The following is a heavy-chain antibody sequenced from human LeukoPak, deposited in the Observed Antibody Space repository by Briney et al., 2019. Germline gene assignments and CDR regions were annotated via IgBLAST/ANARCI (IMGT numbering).Heavy chain of an antibody. CDR3: ARGFMVGYFDWWWAGTTGYYFDY. CDR2: MNPNSGNT. CDR1: GYTFTSYD. D-gene: IGHD3-9*01. J-gene: IGHJ4*02. Sequence: GASVKVSCKASGYTFTSYDINWVRQAPGQGLEWMGWMNPNSGNTGYAQKFQGRVTMTRNTSISTAYMELSSLRSEDTAVYYCARGFMVGYFDWWWAGTTGYYFDYWGQGTLVTVSS. V-gene: IGHV1-8*01.